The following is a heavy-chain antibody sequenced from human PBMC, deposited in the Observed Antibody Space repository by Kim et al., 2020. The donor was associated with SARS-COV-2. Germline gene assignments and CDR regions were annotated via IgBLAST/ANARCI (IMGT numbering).Heavy chain of an antibody. J-gene: IGHJ6*02. CDR2: IYYSGST. CDR3: ARLDTAIFPRHYYGMHV. V-gene: IGHV4-59*08. Sequence: SETLSLTCTVSGGSISSYYWSWIRQPPGKGLEWIGYIYYSGSTNYNPSLKSRVTISVDTSKNQFSLKLSSVTAADTAVYYCARLDTAIFPRHYYGMHVWGQGTTVTVSS. CDR1: GGSISSYY. D-gene: IGHD5-18*01.